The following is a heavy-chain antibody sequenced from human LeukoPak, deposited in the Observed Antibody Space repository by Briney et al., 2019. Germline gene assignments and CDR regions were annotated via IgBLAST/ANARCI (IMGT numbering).Heavy chain of an antibody. CDR3: AKEPDYGDSN. CDR1: GFTSFDFP. D-gene: IGHD4-17*01. J-gene: IGHJ4*02. V-gene: IGHV3-23*01. CDR2: IRTDGTI. Sequence: GGSLRLSCEASGFTSFDFPMNWVRKAPGKGLEWVSHIRTDGTITYADSVKGRSTISRDNSKNTLYLQMNSLGAEDTAVYYCAKEPDYGDSNWGQGTLVTVSS.